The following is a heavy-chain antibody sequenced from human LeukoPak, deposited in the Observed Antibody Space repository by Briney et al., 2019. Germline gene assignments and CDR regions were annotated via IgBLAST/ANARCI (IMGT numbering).Heavy chain of an antibody. CDR3: ARSAVGTSCCTAVDY. V-gene: IGHV3-23*01. CDR1: GFTFSTYA. D-gene: IGHD1-26*01. J-gene: IGHJ4*02. Sequence: GGSLRLSCAASGFTFSTYAMTWVRQAPGKGLEWVSGISTSGDRTYYADSVKGRFTISRDNSKNTLYLQMDSLRAEDTAEYYCARSAVGTSCCTAVDYWGQGTLVTVSS. CDR2: ISTSGDRT.